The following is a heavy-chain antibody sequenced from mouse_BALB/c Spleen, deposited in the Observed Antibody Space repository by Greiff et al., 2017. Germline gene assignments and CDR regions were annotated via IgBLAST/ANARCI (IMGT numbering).Heavy chain of an antibody. J-gene: IGHJ4*01. D-gene: IGHD1-1*01. Sequence: EVKLVESGGGLVQPKGSLKLSCAASGFTFNTYAMNWVRQAPGKGLEWVARIRSKSNNYATYYADSVKDRFTISRDDSQSMLYLQMNNLKTEDTAMYYCVRRGDYYGSSFYAMDYWGQGTSVTVSS. CDR2: IRSKSNNYAT. CDR3: VRRGDYYGSSFYAMDY. CDR1: GFTFNTYA. V-gene: IGHV10-1*02.